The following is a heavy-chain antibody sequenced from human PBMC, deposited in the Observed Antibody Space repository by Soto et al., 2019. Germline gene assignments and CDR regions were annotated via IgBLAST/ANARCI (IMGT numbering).Heavy chain of an antibody. J-gene: IGHJ4*02. CDR2: IWYDGSNK. V-gene: IGHV3-33*01. D-gene: IGHD4-17*01. Sequence: QVQLVESGGGVVQPGRSLRLSCAASGFTFSSYAMHWVRQAPGKGLEWVAVIWYDGSNKYYADSVKGRFTISRDNSKNTRYLQMNSLRAEDTAVYYCARVPTVTPVFFDYWGQGTLGTVSS. CDR1: GFTFSSYA. CDR3: ARVPTVTPVFFDY.